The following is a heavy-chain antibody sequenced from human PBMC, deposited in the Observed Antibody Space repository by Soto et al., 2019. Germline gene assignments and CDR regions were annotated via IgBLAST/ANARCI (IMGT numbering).Heavy chain of an antibody. J-gene: IGHJ4*02. Sequence: EVQLVQSGAEVKKPGESLRISCKGSGYSFTSYWISWVRQMPGKGLEWMGRIDPSDSYTNYSPSFQGHVTISADKSISTAYLQWSSLKASDTAMYYCAILQPAAGDNDLTFYYWGQGTLVTVSS. D-gene: IGHD6-13*01. CDR3: AILQPAAGDNDLTFYY. V-gene: IGHV5-10-1*01. CDR1: GYSFTSYW. CDR2: IDPSDSYT.